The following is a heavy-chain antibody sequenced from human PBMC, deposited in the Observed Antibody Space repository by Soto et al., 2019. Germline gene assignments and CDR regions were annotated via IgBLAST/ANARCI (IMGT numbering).Heavy chain of an antibody. Sequence: GSLRLSCAVSGITVSSYYMSWVRQAAGKGLEWVSVIYAGTITYYADSVKGRFTIYRDNSKNTLNLEMNSLRVEDTAVYYCARIPYDNSGTIFDYWGQGTLVTVSS. CDR3: ARIPYDNSGTIFDY. V-gene: IGHV3-53*01. J-gene: IGHJ4*02. D-gene: IGHD3-22*01. CDR2: IYAGTIT. CDR1: GITVSSYY.